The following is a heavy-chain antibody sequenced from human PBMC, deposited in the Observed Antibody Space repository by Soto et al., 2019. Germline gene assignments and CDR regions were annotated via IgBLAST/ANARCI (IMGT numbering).Heavy chain of an antibody. Sequence: SEPLSLTFTVPGGSISSVDSYWSWIRQHPGKGLEWIGYIYYSGSTYYNPSLKSRVTISVDTSKNQFSLKLSSVTAADTAVYYCARWWSGSRQGFDPWGQGTLVTVSS. V-gene: IGHV4-31*03. CDR1: GGSISSVDSY. CDR2: IYYSGST. J-gene: IGHJ5*02. D-gene: IGHD3-3*01. CDR3: ARWWSGSRQGFDP.